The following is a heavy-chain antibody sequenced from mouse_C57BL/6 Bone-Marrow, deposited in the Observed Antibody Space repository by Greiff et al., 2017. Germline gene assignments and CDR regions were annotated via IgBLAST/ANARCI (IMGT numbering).Heavy chain of an antibody. CDR3: AYSNYGFAY. J-gene: IGHJ3*01. D-gene: IGHD2-5*01. CDR1: GYAFSSSW. V-gene: IGHV1-82*01. CDR2: IYPGDGDT. Sequence: VQLKQSGPELVKPGASVKISCKASGYAFSSSWMNWVKQRPGKGLEWIGRIYPGDGDTNYNGKFKGKATLTADKSSSTAYMQLSSLTSEDSAVYFCAYSNYGFAYWCQGTLVTVSA.